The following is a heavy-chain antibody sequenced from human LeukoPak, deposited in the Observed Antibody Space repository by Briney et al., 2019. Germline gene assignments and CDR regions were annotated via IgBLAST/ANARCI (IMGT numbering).Heavy chain of an antibody. Sequence: SETLSLTCVVYGGSFSGYYWNWIRQPPGKGLEWIGEINHSGSTNYNPSLKSRVTISVDTSKNHFSLKLSSVTAADTAVYYCARGSGTYWTGLDSWGQGTLVTVSS. CDR1: GGSFSGYY. V-gene: IGHV4-34*01. J-gene: IGHJ5*02. D-gene: IGHD1-26*01. CDR2: INHSGST. CDR3: ARGSGTYWTGLDS.